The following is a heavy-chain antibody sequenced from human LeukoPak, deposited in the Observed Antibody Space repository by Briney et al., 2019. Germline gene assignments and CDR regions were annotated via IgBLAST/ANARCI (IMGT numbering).Heavy chain of an antibody. Sequence: GGSLRLSCAASGFTFSSYSMNWVRQAPGKGLEWVSSISSSSSYIYYADSVKGRFTISRDNAMNSLYLQMNSLRAEDTAVYYCARDPRGDTAMVTVFDYWGQGTLVTVSS. J-gene: IGHJ4*02. CDR1: GFTFSSYS. D-gene: IGHD5-18*01. V-gene: IGHV3-21*01. CDR2: ISSSSSYI. CDR3: ARDPRGDTAMVTVFDY.